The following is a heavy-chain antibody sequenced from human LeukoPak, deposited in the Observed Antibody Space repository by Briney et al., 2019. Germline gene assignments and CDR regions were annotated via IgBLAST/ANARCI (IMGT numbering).Heavy chain of an antibody. CDR2: IYYSGST. J-gene: IGHJ2*01. V-gene: IGHV4-61*05. D-gene: IGHD3/OR15-3a*01. Sequence: TSETLSLTCTVSGGSISSSSPYWGWIRQPPGKGLGWIGYIYYSGSTNSNSSLKSRVTTSLDTSKSQFSLKLSSVTAADTAIYYCARTFGRGPRYFDLWGRGTLVTVSS. CDR1: GGSISSSSPY. CDR3: ARTFGRGPRYFDL.